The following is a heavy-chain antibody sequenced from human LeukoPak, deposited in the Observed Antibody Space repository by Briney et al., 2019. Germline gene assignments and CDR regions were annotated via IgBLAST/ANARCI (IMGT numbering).Heavy chain of an antibody. CDR3: ARGGPSGNYFFDC. J-gene: IGHJ4*02. CDR2: ISASGGAT. Sequence: PGRTLRLSCVSPGSAFRTYGIGWSPQCPGKGLKQVSGISASGGATYHADSVKGRFTISRDNSKNTLYLQVNSLRADDTAVYYCARGGPSGNYFFDCWGQGTLVTVSS. V-gene: IGHV3-23*01. CDR1: GSAFRTYG. D-gene: IGHD1-26*01.